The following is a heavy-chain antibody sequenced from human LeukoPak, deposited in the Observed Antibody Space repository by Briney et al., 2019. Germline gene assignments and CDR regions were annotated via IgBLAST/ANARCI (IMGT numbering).Heavy chain of an antibody. CDR2: IFHRGGT. CDR3: ARKGPEHLPTYFDH. J-gene: IGHJ4*02. Sequence: PSGTRSLTCTVSNDSISSGAYYWNWIRQPPGKGLEWIGYIFHRGGTSYNPSLKSRILFSVDTSQNQFSLKLNSVTAADTAVYYCARKGPEHLPTYFDHWGRGILVTVSS. CDR1: NDSISSGAYY. D-gene: IGHD2-21*01. V-gene: IGHV4-30-4*01.